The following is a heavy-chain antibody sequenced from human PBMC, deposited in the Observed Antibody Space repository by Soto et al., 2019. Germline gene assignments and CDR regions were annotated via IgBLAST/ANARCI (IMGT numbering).Heavy chain of an antibody. V-gene: IGHV1-2*02. CDR2: INPNSRGT. CDR3: ARGGSGYDFDY. CDR1: GYTFTGYY. J-gene: IGHJ4*02. D-gene: IGHD5-12*01. Sequence: QVQLVQAGAEVKKPGASVKVSCKASGYTFTGYYMHGVRQAPGQGLEWMGWINPNSRGTNYAQHFQGRVNMTRGTSISIAYMELSRLRSDDRAVYYCARGGSGYDFDYWGQGTLVTVSS.